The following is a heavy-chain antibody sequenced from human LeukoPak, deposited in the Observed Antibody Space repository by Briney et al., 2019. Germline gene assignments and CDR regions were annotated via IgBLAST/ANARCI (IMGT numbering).Heavy chain of an antibody. CDR2: INPSGGST. D-gene: IGHD1-26*01. CDR3: ARAGAIVGRFDY. J-gene: IGHJ4*02. Sequence: ASVKVSWQAAGYTFSSYYMHWVRQAPGQGLEWMGIINPSGGSTNYAQKFQGRVTMTRDTSTSTVYMELSSLRSEDTAVYYCARAGAIVGRFDYWGQGTLVTVSS. V-gene: IGHV1-46*01. CDR1: GYTFSSYY.